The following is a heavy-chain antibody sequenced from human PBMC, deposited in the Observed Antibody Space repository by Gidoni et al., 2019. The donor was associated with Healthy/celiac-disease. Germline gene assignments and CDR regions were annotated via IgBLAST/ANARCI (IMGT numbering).Heavy chain of an antibody. CDR2: INHSGST. D-gene: IGHD4-4*01. CDR3: ARGDYSNYYYSYYMDV. V-gene: IGHV4-34*01. Sequence: QVQLQQWGAGLLKPSETLSLTCAVYCGSFSGYYWTWIRQPPGKGLEWIGEINHSGSTNYNPSLKSLVTISVDTSKNQFSLKLSSVTAADTAVYYCARGDYSNYYYSYYMDVWGKGTTVTVSS. CDR1: CGSFSGYY. J-gene: IGHJ6*03.